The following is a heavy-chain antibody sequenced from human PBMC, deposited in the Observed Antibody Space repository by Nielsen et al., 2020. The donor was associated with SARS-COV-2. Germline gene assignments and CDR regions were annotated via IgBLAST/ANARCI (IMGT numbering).Heavy chain of an antibody. Sequence: GESLKISCAASGFTFSGSAMHWVRQASGKGLEWVGRIRSKANSYATAYAASVKGRFTISRDDSKNTAYLQMNSLRAEDTAVYYCASLYSYGSQMGFDYWGQGTLVTVSS. CDR1: GFTFSGSA. CDR2: IRSKANSYAT. V-gene: IGHV3-73*01. D-gene: IGHD5-18*01. J-gene: IGHJ4*02. CDR3: ASLYSYGSQMGFDY.